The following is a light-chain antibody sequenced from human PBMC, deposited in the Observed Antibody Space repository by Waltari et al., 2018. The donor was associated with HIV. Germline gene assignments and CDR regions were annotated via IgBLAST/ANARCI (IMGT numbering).Light chain of an antibody. CDR3: NSYTSISTWV. CDR2: EVS. CDR1: RSGVGSSSY. V-gene: IGLV2-14*01. Sequence: QSALPQPAPVSGSPGHAITNPCTGSRSGVGSSSYVSWSPQHPGTAPKLMIYEVSKPPAGVSPRFSGSKSGNTASLTISGLQPEDVADYYCNSYTSISTWVFGGGTKLTVL. J-gene: IGLJ3*02.